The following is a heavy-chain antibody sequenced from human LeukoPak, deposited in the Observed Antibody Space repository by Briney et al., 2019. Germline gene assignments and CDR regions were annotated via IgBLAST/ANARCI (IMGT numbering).Heavy chain of an antibody. V-gene: IGHV1-46*03. J-gene: IGHJ4*02. Sequence: ASVKVSCKASGHTFTNYYIHWVRQAPGQGLEWMGIINPSSGRTSYAQKLQGKVTMTSDTSTNTSYMDVSSLRSEDTAIYYCTRDLTNWGQGTLVTVSS. CDR3: TRDLTN. CDR2: INPSSGRT. CDR1: GHTFTNYY.